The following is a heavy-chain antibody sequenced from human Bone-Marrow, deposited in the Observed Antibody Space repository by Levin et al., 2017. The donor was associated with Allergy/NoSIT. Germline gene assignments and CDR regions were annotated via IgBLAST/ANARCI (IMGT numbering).Heavy chain of an antibody. CDR1: GYSFSRYD. CDR3: ARGLLLYPHAFDI. J-gene: IGHJ3*02. CDR2: LNPNSGNT. V-gene: IGHV1-8*01. Sequence: ASVKVSCKATGYSFSRYDINWVRQATGQGPEWMGWLNPNSGNTVLAQKFQGRVTLTRNTSISTAYLELSSLRDDDTALYYYARGLLLYPHAFDIWGQGTVVTVSS. D-gene: IGHD2-2*02.